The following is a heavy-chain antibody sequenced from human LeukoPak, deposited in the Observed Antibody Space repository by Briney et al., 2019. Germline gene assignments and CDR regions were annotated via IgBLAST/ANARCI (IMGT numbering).Heavy chain of an antibody. CDR2: INADGGRT. J-gene: IGHJ6*02. V-gene: IGHV3-43*02. Sequence: QAAGSLRLSCVASGVTFDGYAMHWVRQPQGKGLEWVSLINADGGRTYYADSVNGRFTISRDNSNNSLYLQMNSLRSEDSAVDYCATWAFYHGMDVWGQGTTVIVSS. CDR1: GVTFDGYA. CDR3: ATWAFYHGMDV. D-gene: IGHD2/OR15-2a*01.